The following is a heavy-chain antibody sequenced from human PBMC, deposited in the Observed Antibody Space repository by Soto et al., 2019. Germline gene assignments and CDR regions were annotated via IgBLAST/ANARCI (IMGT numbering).Heavy chain of an antibody. CDR3: ARGRGPSSWYNRRYNWFDP. Sequence: PSETLSLTCTVSGGSISNDGYFWSWIRQHPGKGLEWIGDISHSGIKNYNPSLKSRVTISVDTYKNHFSLKLSSVTAADTAVYYCARGRGPSSWYNRRYNWFDPWGQGTLVTVSS. CDR1: GGSISNDGYF. D-gene: IGHD6-13*01. CDR2: ISHSGIK. V-gene: IGHV4-61*03. J-gene: IGHJ5*02.